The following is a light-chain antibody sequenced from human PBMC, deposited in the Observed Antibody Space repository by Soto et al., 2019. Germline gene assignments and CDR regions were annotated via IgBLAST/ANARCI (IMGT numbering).Light chain of an antibody. CDR3: QHIDTFRLT. CDR1: QAINTY. V-gene: IGKV1-9*01. CDR2: AAS. J-gene: IGKJ4*01. Sequence: DIQLTQSPSVLSASVGDRVTITCRASQAINTYLAWYQQKPGKAPNLLIYAASTLESGVPSRFSGSGSGTEFTLTVTSLQPEDFATYYCQHIDTFRLTFGGGTKVELK.